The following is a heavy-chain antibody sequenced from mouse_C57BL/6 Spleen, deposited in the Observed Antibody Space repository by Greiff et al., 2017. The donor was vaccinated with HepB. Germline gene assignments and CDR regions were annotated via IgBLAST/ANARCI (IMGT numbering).Heavy chain of an antibody. Sequence: QVQLQQPGAELVRPGTSVTLSCKASGYTFTSYWMHWVKQRPGQGLEWIGVIDPSDSYTNYNQKFKGKATLTVDTSSSTAYMQLSSLTSEDSAVYYCAMGITTVDWYFDVWGTGTTVTVSS. CDR2: IDPSDSYT. CDR3: AMGITTVDWYFDV. D-gene: IGHD1-1*01. J-gene: IGHJ1*03. V-gene: IGHV1-59*01. CDR1: GYTFTSYW.